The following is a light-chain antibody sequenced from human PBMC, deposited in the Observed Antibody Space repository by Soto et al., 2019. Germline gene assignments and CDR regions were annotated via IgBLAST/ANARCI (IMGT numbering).Light chain of an antibody. CDR2: QDS. Sequence: SYELTQPPSVSVSPGQTASITCSGDKLGDKYACWYQQKPGQSPVLVIYQDSKRPSGIPERFSGSNSGNTATLTISGTQAMDAADYYCQAWDSSTAPYVFGTGTKLTVL. J-gene: IGLJ1*01. CDR1: KLGDKY. V-gene: IGLV3-1*01. CDR3: QAWDSSTAPYV.